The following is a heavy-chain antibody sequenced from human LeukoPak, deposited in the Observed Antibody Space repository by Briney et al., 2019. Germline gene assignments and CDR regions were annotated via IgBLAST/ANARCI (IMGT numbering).Heavy chain of an antibody. V-gene: IGHV4-30-2*01. D-gene: IGHD3-3*01. J-gene: IGHJ4*02. CDR2: IYHSGST. CDR1: GGSISSGGYY. Sequence: SQTLSLTCTVSGGSISSGGYYWSWIRQPPGKGLEWIGYIYHSGSTYYNPSLKSRVTISVDRSKNQFSLKLSSVTAADTAVYYCASLGTIFGVELDYWGQGTLVTVSS. CDR3: ASLGTIFGVELDY.